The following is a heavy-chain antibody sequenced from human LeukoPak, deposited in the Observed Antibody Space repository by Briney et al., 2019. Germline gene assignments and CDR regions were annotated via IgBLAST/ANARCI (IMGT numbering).Heavy chain of an antibody. CDR2: ISYDGSNK. J-gene: IGHJ1*01. CDR3: AKDAMWWSGAEYFQH. CDR1: GFTFSSYG. V-gene: IGHV3-30*18. D-gene: IGHD2-21*01. Sequence: QPGRSLRLSCAASGFTFSSYGMHWVRQAPGKGLEWVAVISYDGSNKYYADSVKGRFTISRDNSKNTLYLQMNSLRAEDTAVYYCAKDAMWWSGAEYFQHWGQGTLVTVSS.